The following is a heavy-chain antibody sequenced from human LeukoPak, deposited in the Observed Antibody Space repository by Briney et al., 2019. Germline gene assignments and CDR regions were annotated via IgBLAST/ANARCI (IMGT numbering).Heavy chain of an antibody. CDR1: GGSFSGYY. CDR2: INHSRSI. D-gene: IGHD2-21*02. J-gene: IGHJ4*02. CDR3: ARQNFVVVTAIRIFDY. V-gene: IGHV4-34*01. Sequence: SETLSLTCAVYGGSFSGYYWRWLRQPPGTGLEWIVEINHSRSINYTPSLKSRVTISVDSSKHQFSLKLTSVTAADTAVYYCARQNFVVVTAIRIFDYWGQGTLVTVSS.